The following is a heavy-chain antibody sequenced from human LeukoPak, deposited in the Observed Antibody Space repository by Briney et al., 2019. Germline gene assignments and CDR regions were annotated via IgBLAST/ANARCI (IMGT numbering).Heavy chain of an antibody. V-gene: IGHV1-69*04. D-gene: IGHD1-1*01. CDR2: IIPIFGIA. CDR3: ARGWNDPDGKFDY. Sequence: SVKVSCKASGGTFSSYAISWVRQAPGQGLEWMGRIIPIFGIANYAQKFQGRVTITADKSTSTAYMELSSLRSEDTAVHYCARGWNDPDGKFDYWGQGTLVTVSS. J-gene: IGHJ4*02. CDR1: GGTFSSYA.